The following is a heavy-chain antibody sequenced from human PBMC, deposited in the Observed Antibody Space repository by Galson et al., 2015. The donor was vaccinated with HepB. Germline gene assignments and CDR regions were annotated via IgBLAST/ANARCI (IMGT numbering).Heavy chain of an antibody. D-gene: IGHD4-17*01. CDR1: EFTFRDYY. CDR3: ARVADSHYGDHTHFDS. Sequence: SLRLSCAASEFTFRDYYMSWIRQTPGKGLEWLSYISSSSGTYTNYADSVKGRLTISSDNAENSLYLQMSSLRAEDTAVYYCARVADSHYGDHTHFDSWGQGTLVTVSS. V-gene: IGHV3-11*06. J-gene: IGHJ4*02. CDR2: ISSSSGTYT.